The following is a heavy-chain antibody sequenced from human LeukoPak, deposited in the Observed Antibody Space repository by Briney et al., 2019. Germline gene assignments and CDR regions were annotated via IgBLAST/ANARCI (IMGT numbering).Heavy chain of an antibody. Sequence: GGSLRLSCAASGFTFNTYTMNWVRQPPGKGLEWVSYISTGNTMYYADSVKGRFTISRDNAKNSLYLQMSGLRDEDTAVYYCARDPYPCSSASCHPHYFDYWGQGTLVTVSS. CDR1: GFTFNTYT. V-gene: IGHV3-48*02. D-gene: IGHD2-15*01. J-gene: IGHJ4*02. CDR3: ARDPYPCSSASCHPHYFDY. CDR2: ISTGNTM.